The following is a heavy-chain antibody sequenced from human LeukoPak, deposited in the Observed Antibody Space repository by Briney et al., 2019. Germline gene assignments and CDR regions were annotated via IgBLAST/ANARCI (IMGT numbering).Heavy chain of an antibody. V-gene: IGHV3-23*01. CDR2: IRGSGGGS. J-gene: IGHJ4*02. CDR1: GFTFSSYA. CDR3: AKDDGSGWYQIDY. D-gene: IGHD6-19*01. Sequence: GGSLRLSCAASGFTFSSYAMNWVRQAPGKGLEWVSVIRGSGGGSYYGDSVKGRFTIARDNSENTLYLQMNSLRVEDTAVYYCAKDDGSGWYQIDYWGQGTLVTVSS.